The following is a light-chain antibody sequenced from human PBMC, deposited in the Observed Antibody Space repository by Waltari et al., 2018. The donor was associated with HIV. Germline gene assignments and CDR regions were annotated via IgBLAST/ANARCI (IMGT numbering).Light chain of an antibody. Sequence: QSVLTQPPSVSAAPGQKVTISCSGSSSNIGNNYVSWYQQLPGTAPKLLIYDNKKLPSGIPDRFSGSKSGTSATLGITGLQTGDEADYYGGTWDTSLSAWVFGGGTRLTVL. CDR2: DNK. CDR3: GTWDTSLSAWV. V-gene: IGLV1-51*01. CDR1: SSNIGNNY. J-gene: IGLJ3*02.